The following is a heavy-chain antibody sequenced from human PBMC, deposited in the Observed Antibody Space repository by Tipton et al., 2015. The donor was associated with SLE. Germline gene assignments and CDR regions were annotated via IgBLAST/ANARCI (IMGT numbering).Heavy chain of an antibody. Sequence: SLRLSCAASGFAFSDFGLNWVRHTPGKGLEWVSYISSTSVYRYYTDSLKGRFTISRDNAKNSLYLQMNSLRAEDTAVYYCARDVMSDYIWGSYRTSGMDVWGQGTTVTVSS. CDR1: GFAFSDFG. J-gene: IGHJ6*02. D-gene: IGHD3-16*02. V-gene: IGHV3-21*01. CDR2: ISSTSVYR. CDR3: ARDVMSDYIWGSYRTSGMDV.